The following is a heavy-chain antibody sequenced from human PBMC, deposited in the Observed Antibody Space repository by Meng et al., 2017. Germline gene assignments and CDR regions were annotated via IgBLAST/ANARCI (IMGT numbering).Heavy chain of an antibody. CDR2: MNPNSGNT. J-gene: IGHJ6*02. D-gene: IGHD6-19*01. CDR1: GYTFTSYD. Sequence: ASVKVSCKASGYTFTSYDINWVRQATGQGLEWMGWMNPNSGNTGYAQKFQGRVTITRNTSISTAYMELSSLRSEDTAVYYCARGLRSVAGIAHYYYGMDVWGQGTTVTVSS. CDR3: ARGLRSVAGIAHYYYGMDV. V-gene: IGHV1-8*03.